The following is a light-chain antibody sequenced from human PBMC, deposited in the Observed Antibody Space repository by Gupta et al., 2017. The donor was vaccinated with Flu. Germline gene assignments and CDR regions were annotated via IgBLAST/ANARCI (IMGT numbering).Light chain of an antibody. V-gene: IGKV1-9*01. CDR3: QQRNSYPST. J-gene: IGKJ1*01. CDR2: AAS. Sequence: DIQLTQSPSFLSASVGDRVTITCRASQGISSYLAWYQQKPGKAPKLLIYAASTLKSGVPSRFSGSGSGTEFTLTISSLQPEDFATYYCQQRNSYPSTFGQGTKVEIK. CDR1: QGISSY.